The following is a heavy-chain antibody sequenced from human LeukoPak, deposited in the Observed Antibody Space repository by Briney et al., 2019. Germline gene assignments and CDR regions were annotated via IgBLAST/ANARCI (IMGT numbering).Heavy chain of an antibody. CDR2: ISWNSGSI. Sequence: GRSLRLSCAASGFTFDDYAMHWVRQAPGKGLEWVSGISWNSGSIGYADSVKGRFTISRDNAKNSLYLQMNSLRAEDTALYYCAKAGLRQWLVQGVYYFDYWGQGTLVTVSS. CDR3: AKAGLRQWLVQGVYYFDY. J-gene: IGHJ4*02. V-gene: IGHV3-9*01. D-gene: IGHD6-19*01. CDR1: GFTFDDYA.